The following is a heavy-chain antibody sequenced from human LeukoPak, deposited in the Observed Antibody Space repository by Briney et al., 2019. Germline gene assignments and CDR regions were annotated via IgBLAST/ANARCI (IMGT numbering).Heavy chain of an antibody. Sequence: GGSLRLSCEASGFSLRNYAMHWVRQAPGKGLEWVAVISYDGSNKYYADSVKGRFTISRDNSKNTLYLQMNSLRAEDTAVYYCARVDGSYSPFDYWGQGTLVTVSS. J-gene: IGHJ4*02. D-gene: IGHD1-26*01. CDR3: ARVDGSYSPFDY. CDR2: ISYDGSNK. V-gene: IGHV3-30*04. CDR1: GFSLRNYA.